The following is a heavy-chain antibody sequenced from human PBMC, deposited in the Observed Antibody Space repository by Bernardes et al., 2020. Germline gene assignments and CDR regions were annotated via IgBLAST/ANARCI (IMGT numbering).Heavy chain of an antibody. Sequence: SETLSLTCAVYGGSFSGYYWSWIRQPPGKGLEWIGEINHSGSTNYNPSLKSRVTISVDTSKNQFSLKLSSVTAADTAVYYCARGHAEYDSSGYYKYYFDYWGQGTLVTVSS. D-gene: IGHD3-22*01. V-gene: IGHV4-34*01. CDR3: ARGHAEYDSSGYYKYYFDY. CDR1: GGSFSGYY. CDR2: INHSGST. J-gene: IGHJ4*02.